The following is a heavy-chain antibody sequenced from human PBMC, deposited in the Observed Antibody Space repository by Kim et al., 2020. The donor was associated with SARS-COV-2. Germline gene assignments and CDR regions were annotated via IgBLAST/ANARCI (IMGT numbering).Heavy chain of an antibody. J-gene: IGHJ4*02. CDR2: ISSSGSTI. D-gene: IGHD3-22*01. V-gene: IGHV3-11*01. CDR3: ARPAVATYYYDSSGYPFFDY. Sequence: GGSLRLSCAASGFTFSDYYMSWIRQAPGKGLEWVSYISSSGSTIYYADSVKGRFTISRDNAKNSLYLQMNSRRAADTAVYYCARPAVATYYYDSSGYPFFDYWGQGTLVTVSS. CDR1: GFTFSDYY.